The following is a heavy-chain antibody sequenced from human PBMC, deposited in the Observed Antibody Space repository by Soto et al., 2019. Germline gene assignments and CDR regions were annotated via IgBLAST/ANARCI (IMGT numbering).Heavy chain of an antibody. J-gene: IGHJ4*02. CDR3: VSWVSAHFDY. D-gene: IGHD2-8*01. Sequence: PSETLSLTCSVSGGPMTSGAYYWSWIRQPPGEGLEWMGYIYYSGGTSSSPSLESRLTLSVDTSRNQFSLKLRSVTAADTAVYYCVSWVSAHFDYWGQGTLVTVSS. CDR1: GGPMTSGAYY. V-gene: IGHV4-30-4*01. CDR2: IYYSGGT.